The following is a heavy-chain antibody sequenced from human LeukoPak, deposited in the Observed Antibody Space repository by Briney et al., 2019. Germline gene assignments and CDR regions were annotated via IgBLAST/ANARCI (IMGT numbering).Heavy chain of an antibody. J-gene: IGHJ3*02. CDR1: GGSISSYY. V-gene: IGHV4-59*12. Sequence: SETLSLTCIVSGGSISSYYWSWIRQPPGKGLEWIGYIYYSGSTNYNPSLKSRVTISIDTSKNQFTLKLSSVTAADTAVYYCAIDSSGSADAFDIWGQGTMVTVSS. CDR3: AIDSSGSADAFDI. CDR2: IYYSGST. D-gene: IGHD3-22*01.